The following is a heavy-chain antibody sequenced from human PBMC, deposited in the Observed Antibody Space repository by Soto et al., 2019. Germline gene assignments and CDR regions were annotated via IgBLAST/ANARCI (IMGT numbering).Heavy chain of an antibody. D-gene: IGHD4-4*01. CDR1: GFTFDDYA. CDR2: ISWSTSSI. J-gene: IGHJ4*02. V-gene: IGHV3-9*01. Sequence: GGSLRLSCVASGFTFDDYAMHWVRQIPGKGLQWVSGISWSTSSIGYGASLRGRFLISRDNANNSLYLQMNDLRPEDTALYYCGKASYSNSWSPIDYWGQGTMVTVSS. CDR3: GKASYSNSWSPIDY.